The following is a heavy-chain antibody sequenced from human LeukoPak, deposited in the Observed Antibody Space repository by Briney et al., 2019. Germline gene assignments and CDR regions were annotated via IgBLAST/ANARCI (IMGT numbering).Heavy chain of an antibody. CDR1: GGSISSYY. D-gene: IGHD4-11*01. Sequence: NPSETLSLTCTVSGGSISSYYWSWIRQPAGKGLEWIGRIYTSGSTNYNPSLKSRVTISVDKSKNQFSLKLSSVTAADTAVYYCARDFQPYSNYLNYYYMDVWGKGTTVTVSS. J-gene: IGHJ6*03. V-gene: IGHV4-4*07. CDR2: IYTSGST. CDR3: ARDFQPYSNYLNYYYMDV.